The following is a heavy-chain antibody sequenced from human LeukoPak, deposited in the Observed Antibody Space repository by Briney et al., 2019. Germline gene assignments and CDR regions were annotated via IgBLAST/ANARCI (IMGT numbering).Heavy chain of an antibody. J-gene: IGHJ3*02. CDR2: INPNSGGT. CDR1: GYTFTGYY. V-gene: IGHV1-2*06. CDR3: AREGGHDSSGYYYGYDAFDI. D-gene: IGHD3-22*01. Sequence: GASVKVSCKASGYTFTGYYMHWVRQAPGQGLEWMGRINPNSGGTNYAQKLQGRVTMTRDTSISTAYMELSRLRSDDTAVYYCAREGGHDSSGYYYGYDAFDIWGQGTMVTVSS.